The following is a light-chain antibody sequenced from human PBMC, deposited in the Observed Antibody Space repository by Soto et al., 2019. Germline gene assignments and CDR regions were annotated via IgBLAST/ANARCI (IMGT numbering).Light chain of an antibody. J-gene: IGKJ1*01. V-gene: IGKV3-20*01. CDR3: QQFGRT. CDR1: QRVSSSY. CDR2: GAS. Sequence: EIVLTQSRGTLSLSPGEKATLSCRASQRVSSSYLAWYQQKPGQAPRLLIYGASSRATGIPDRFSGSGSGTDFTLTISRLEPEDFAVYYCQQFGRTFGQGTKVEIK.